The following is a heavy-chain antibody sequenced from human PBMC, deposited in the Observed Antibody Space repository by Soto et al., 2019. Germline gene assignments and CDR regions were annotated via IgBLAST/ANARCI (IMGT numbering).Heavy chain of an antibody. J-gene: IGHJ6*02. CDR2: IYYTGST. V-gene: IGHV4-31*03. Sequence: ASETLSLTCTVSGGSISSGNHHWSWIRQHPGKGLEWLGYIYYTGSTYYNPSLKSRVTISSDTSKNQFSLRLSSVTAADTAVYYCARDGGYYGSGSWTRSSYGMDVWGRGTTVTVSS. CDR3: ARDGGYYGSGSWTRSSYGMDV. D-gene: IGHD3-10*01. CDR1: GGSISSGNHH.